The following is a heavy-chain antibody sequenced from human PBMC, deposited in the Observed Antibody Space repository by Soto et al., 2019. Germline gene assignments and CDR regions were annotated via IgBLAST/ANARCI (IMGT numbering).Heavy chain of an antibody. J-gene: IGHJ4*02. CDR3: AHSSIFGVVIHPFDY. CDR1: GGSFSGYY. CDR2: INHSGST. Sequence: SETLSLTCAVYGGSFSGYYWSWIRQPPGKGLEWIGEINHSGSTNYNPSLKSRVTISVDTSKNQFSLKLSSVTAADTAVYYCAHSSIFGVVIHPFDYWGQGTLVTVS. V-gene: IGHV4-34*01. D-gene: IGHD3-3*01.